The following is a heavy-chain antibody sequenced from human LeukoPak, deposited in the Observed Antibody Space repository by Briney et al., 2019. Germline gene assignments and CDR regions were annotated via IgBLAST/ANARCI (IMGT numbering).Heavy chain of an antibody. D-gene: IGHD2-2*02. CDR3: ARDIVVVPAAIGDFDY. Sequence: GGSLRLSCAASGFTFSSYSMNWVRQAPGKGLEGVSSISSSRSYIYYADSVKGRFTISRDNAKNSLYLQMNSLRAEDTAVYYCARDIVVVPAAIGDFDYWGQGTLVTVSS. CDR1: GFTFSSYS. J-gene: IGHJ4*02. V-gene: IGHV3-21*01. CDR2: ISSSRSYI.